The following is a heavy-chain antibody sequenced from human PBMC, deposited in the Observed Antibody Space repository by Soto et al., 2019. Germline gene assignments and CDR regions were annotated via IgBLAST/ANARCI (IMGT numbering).Heavy chain of an antibody. D-gene: IGHD1-20*01. Sequence: QAQLMQSGAEVKKPGSSVKVSCKASGGTFSGYAISWVRQAPGQGLEWMGGIIPILGITNYAQKFQGRITIAADESTGTVYMDLRSLRSEDTAVYYCARDPRSITGTTSSEDVQHWGQGTLVRVSS. CDR3: ARDPRSITGTTSSEDVQH. CDR1: GGTFSGYA. V-gene: IGHV1-69*01. J-gene: IGHJ1*01. CDR2: IIPILGIT.